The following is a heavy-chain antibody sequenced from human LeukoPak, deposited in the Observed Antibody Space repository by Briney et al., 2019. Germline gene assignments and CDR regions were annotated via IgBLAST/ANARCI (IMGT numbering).Heavy chain of an antibody. J-gene: IGHJ4*02. CDR3: ARDIASGDLANLAY. Sequence: ASVKVSCKASGGTFSSYAISWVRQAPGQGLEWMGGIIPIFGTANYAQKFQGRVTITADESTSTAYVELSSLRSEDTAVYYCARDIASGDLANLAYWGQGTLVTVSS. V-gene: IGHV1-69*01. D-gene: IGHD3-16*01. CDR2: IIPIFGTA. CDR1: GGTFSSYA.